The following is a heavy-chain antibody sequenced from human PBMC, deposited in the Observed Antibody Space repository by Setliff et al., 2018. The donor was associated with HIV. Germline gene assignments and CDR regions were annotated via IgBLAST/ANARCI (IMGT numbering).Heavy chain of an antibody. CDR2: IYPGDSDT. D-gene: IGHD2-2*01. CDR3: ATPISITSGSAFDY. V-gene: IGHV5-51*01. Sequence: PGESLKISCQGSGYSSTNYWIAWVRQMPGKGLEWMGIIYPGDSDTRYSPSFQGQVTLSVDKSISTAYLQWSSLKASDTAMYYCATPISITSGSAFDYWGQGTLVTVSS. CDR1: GYSSTNYW. J-gene: IGHJ4*02.